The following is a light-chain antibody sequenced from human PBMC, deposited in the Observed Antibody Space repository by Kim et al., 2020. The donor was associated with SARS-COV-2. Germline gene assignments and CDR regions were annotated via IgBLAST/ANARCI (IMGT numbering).Light chain of an antibody. CDR2: EAS. CDR3: QHYDVYSGT. Sequence: GDRVTITFRASPSTSISSAWYQQTPGKAPNLLIYEASSLQSGVPSRFSGSGSGTEFTLTISSLQPSDFATYYCQHYDVYSGTLGQGTK. J-gene: IGKJ1*01. V-gene: IGKV1-5*01. CDR1: PSTSIS.